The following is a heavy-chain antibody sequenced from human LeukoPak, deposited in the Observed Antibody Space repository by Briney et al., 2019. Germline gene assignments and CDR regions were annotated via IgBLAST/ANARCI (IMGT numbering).Heavy chain of an antibody. J-gene: IGHJ6*02. D-gene: IGHD3-9*01. CDR1: GYTFTSYG. CDR3: ARELDVLRYFDWLLWAASGMDV. CDR2: ISAYNGNT. Sequence: ASVKVSCKASGYTFTSYGISWVRQAPGQGLEWMGWISAYNGNTNYAQKLQGRVTMTTDTSTSTAYMELRSLRSDDTAVYYCARELDVLRYFDWLLWAASGMDVWGQGTTVTVSS. V-gene: IGHV1-18*01.